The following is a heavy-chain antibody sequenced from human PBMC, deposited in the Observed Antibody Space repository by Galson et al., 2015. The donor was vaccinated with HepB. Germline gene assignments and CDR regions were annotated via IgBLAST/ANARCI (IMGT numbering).Heavy chain of an antibody. CDR2: INHSGST. J-gene: IGHJ6*02. Sequence: LSLTCAVYGGSFSGSYWSWIRQPPGKGLEWIGGINHSGSTHYNPSLKSRVTISVDTSKNQFSLKLSSVTAADTAVYYCARGLVVVAATSTYYYYYGMDVWGQRTTVTVSS. D-gene: IGHD2-15*01. CDR1: GGSFSGSY. V-gene: IGHV4-34*01. CDR3: ARGLVVVAATSTYYYYYGMDV.